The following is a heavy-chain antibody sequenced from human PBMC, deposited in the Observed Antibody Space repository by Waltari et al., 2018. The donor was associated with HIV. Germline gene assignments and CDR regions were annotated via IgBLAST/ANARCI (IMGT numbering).Heavy chain of an antibody. CDR1: GYSFTNYW. V-gene: IGHV5-51*01. CDR3: ARRGMAAAGTGAGAFDY. Sequence: EVQLVQSGAEVKKPGESLKISCKGSGYSFTNYWIGWVRQMPGKGLEWMGIIYPGDSDTRYSPSFQCQVTISAVKSISTAYLQLSSLKASDTAMYYCARRGMAAAGTGAGAFDYWGQGTLVTVSS. D-gene: IGHD6-13*01. J-gene: IGHJ4*02. CDR2: IYPGDSDT.